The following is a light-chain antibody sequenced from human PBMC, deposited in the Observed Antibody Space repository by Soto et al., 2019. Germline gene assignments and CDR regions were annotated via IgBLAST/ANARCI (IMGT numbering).Light chain of an antibody. Sequence: QSVLTQPASVSGSPGQSITISCTGTSSDVGGYIYVSWYQQHPGKAPKLMIYDVTSRPSGVSYRFSGSKSGNTASLTISGLQAEDEADYYCSSYTTRSSYVFGTGTKVT. CDR2: DVT. V-gene: IGLV2-14*01. CDR3: SSYTTRSSYV. J-gene: IGLJ1*01. CDR1: SSDVGGYIY.